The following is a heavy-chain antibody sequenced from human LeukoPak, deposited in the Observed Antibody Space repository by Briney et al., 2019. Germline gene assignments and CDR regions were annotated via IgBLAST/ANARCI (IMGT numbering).Heavy chain of an antibody. D-gene: IGHD3-3*01. J-gene: IGHJ6*03. V-gene: IGHV4-4*07. CDR1: GGSISSYY. CDR2: IYTSGST. Sequence: PSETLSLTCTVSGGSISSYYWSWIRQPAGKGLEWIGRIYTSGSTNYSPSLKSRVTMSVDTSKNQFSLKLSSVTAADTAVYYCARAYPYYDPLYYYYMDVWGKGTTVTVSS. CDR3: ARAYPYYDPLYYYYMDV.